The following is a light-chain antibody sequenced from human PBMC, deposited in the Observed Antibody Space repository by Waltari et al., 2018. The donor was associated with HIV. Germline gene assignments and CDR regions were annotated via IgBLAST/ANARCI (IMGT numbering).Light chain of an antibody. CDR1: HSVSSN. CDR3: QQYNSWPPAWT. V-gene: IGKV3-15*01. J-gene: IGKJ1*01. CDR2: GAS. Sequence: EVVMTQSPATLSVSPGDRATLSCRARHSVSSNLAWYQQKPGQAPRLLIFGASTRATGSPARSSVSGSGTEFTLTISFLQSEDFAVYYCQQYNSWPPAWTFGQGTNVEIK.